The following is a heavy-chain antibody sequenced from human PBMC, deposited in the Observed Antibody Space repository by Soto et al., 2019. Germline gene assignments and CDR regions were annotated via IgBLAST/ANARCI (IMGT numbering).Heavy chain of an antibody. CDR2: IYYSGST. V-gene: IGHV4-30-4*01. D-gene: IGHD3-3*01. Sequence: PSETLSLTCTVSGGSISSGDYYWSWIRQPPGKGLEWIGYIYYSGSTYYNPSLKSRVTISVDTSKNQFSLKLSSVTAADTAVYYCERGLRRVHNWFDPWGQGTLVTVSS. CDR1: GGSISSGDYY. J-gene: IGHJ5*02. CDR3: ERGLRRVHNWFDP.